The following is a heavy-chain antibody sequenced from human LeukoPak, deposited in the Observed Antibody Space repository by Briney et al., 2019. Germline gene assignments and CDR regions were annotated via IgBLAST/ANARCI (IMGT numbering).Heavy chain of an antibody. D-gene: IGHD3/OR15-3a*01. V-gene: IGHV3-74*01. J-gene: IGHJ4*02. Sequence: PGGSLRLSCAASGFTFSRHWMHRLRQGPGKALEWVSRIKSDGSETQYADSLKGRFTISRDNAPNTLYLQMPNLRPEDTAVYYCARVISYFDLWGQGALVTASS. CDR1: GFTFSRHW. CDR3: ARVISYFDL. CDR2: IKSDGSET.